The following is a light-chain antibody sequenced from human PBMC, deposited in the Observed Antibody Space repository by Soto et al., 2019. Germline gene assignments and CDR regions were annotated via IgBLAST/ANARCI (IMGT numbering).Light chain of an antibody. V-gene: IGKV1-39*01. CDR3: QQYNNWPFS. CDR1: QSISTY. Sequence: DIQMTQSPSSLSASVGDRVTISCRASQSISTYLNWYQQKPGTSPRLLIYRASSVKGGVPPRFSGTGSETDFTLTISGLQSEDSAVYFCQQYNNWPFSFGQGTRLE. J-gene: IGKJ5*01. CDR2: RAS.